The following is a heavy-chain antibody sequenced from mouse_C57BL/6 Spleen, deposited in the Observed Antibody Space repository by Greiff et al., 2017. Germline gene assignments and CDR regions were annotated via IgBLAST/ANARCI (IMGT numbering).Heavy chain of an antibody. D-gene: IGHD2-3*01. CDR3: ARGRLLQGFAY. Sequence: VQLQQPGAELVKPGASVKLSCKASGYTFTSYWMQWVKQRPGQGLEWIGEIDPSDSYTNYNQKFKGKATLTVDTSSSTAYMQLSSLTSEDSAVYYCARGRLLQGFAYWGQGTLVTVSA. V-gene: IGHV1-50*01. CDR2: IDPSDSYT. J-gene: IGHJ3*01. CDR1: GYTFTSYW.